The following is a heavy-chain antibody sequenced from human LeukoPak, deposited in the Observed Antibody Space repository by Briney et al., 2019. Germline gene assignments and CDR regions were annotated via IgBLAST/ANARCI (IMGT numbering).Heavy chain of an antibody. Sequence: GGSLRLSCAASGFTFSSYSINWVRQAPGKGLEWVSSISSSSSYIYYADSLKGRFTISRNNAKNSLYLQMNSLRAEDTAVYYCARETVIAACDYWGQGTLVTVSS. D-gene: IGHD6-6*01. J-gene: IGHJ4*02. CDR2: ISSSSSYI. CDR3: ARETVIAACDY. V-gene: IGHV3-21*04. CDR1: GFTFSSYS.